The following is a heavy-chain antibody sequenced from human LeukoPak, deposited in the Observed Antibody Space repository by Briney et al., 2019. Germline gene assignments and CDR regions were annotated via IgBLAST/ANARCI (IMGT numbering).Heavy chain of an antibody. CDR2: IYYSGST. Sequence: SETLSLTCTVSGGSISSSSYYWGWIRQPPGKGLEWIGSIYYSGSTYYNPSLKSRVTVSVDTSKNQFSLKLSSVTAADTAVYYCARDDSSGYYFDYWGQGTLVTVSS. CDR1: GGSISSSSYY. V-gene: IGHV4-39*07. CDR3: ARDDSSGYYFDY. J-gene: IGHJ4*02. D-gene: IGHD3-22*01.